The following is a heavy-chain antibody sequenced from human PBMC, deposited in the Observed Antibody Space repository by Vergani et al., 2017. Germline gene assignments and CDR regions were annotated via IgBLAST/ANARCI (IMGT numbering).Heavy chain of an antibody. J-gene: IGHJ6*03. CDR3: ARGRKNGYCSSTSCYAGFYYMDV. Sequence: QVQLQQWGAGLLKPSETLSLTCAVYGGSFSGYYWSWIRQPPGKGLEWIGEIKHSGSTNYNPSLKSRVTISVDTAKNQFSLKLSSVTAADTAVYYCARGRKNGYCSSTSCYAGFYYMDVWGKGTTVTVSS. CDR2: IKHSGST. D-gene: IGHD2-2*01. V-gene: IGHV4-34*01. CDR1: GGSFSGYY.